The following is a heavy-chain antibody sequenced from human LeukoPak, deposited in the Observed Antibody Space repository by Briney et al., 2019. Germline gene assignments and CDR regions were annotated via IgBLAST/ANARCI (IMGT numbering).Heavy chain of an antibody. J-gene: IGHJ5*02. CDR3: ARGRASAGGYGGYDWGVWFDP. CDR1: GHTFTNYD. Sequence: GASVKVSCKASGHTFTNYDINWVRQATGQGLQWMGWMNPNSGHTGYAQKFQGRVTITSNTSITTAYLELSSLRSEDTAVYYCARGRASAGGYGGYDWGVWFDPWGQGTLVTVSS. V-gene: IGHV1-8*03. D-gene: IGHD5-12*01. CDR2: MNPNSGHT.